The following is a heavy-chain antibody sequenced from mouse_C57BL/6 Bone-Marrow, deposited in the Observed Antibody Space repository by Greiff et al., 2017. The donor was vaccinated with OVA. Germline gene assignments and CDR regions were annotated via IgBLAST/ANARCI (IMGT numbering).Heavy chain of an antibody. V-gene: IGHV3-8*01. CDR1: GYSITSDY. J-gene: IGHJ4*01. Sequence: DVQLQESGPGLAKPSQTLSLTCSVTGYSITSDYWNWIRKFPGNKLAYMGYISYSGSTYYNPSLKSRISITRDTSKNQYYLQLNSVTTEDTATYYCARYRYYGSSHYAMDYWGQGTSVTVSS. D-gene: IGHD1-1*01. CDR3: ARYRYYGSSHYAMDY. CDR2: ISYSGST.